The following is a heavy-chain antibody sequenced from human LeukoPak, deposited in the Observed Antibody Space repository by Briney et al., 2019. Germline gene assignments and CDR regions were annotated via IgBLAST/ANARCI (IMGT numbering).Heavy chain of an antibody. D-gene: IGHD3-3*02. CDR1: GGSFSGYY. V-gene: IGHV4-34*01. J-gene: IGHJ4*02. CDR3: ARGNVALGETYYFDY. CDR2: INHSGST. Sequence: PSETLSLTCAVYGGSFSGYYWSWIRQPPGKGLEWIGEINHSGSTNYNPSLKSRVTISVDKSKNQFSLKLSSVTAADAAVYYCARGNVALGETYYFDYWGQGTLVTVSS.